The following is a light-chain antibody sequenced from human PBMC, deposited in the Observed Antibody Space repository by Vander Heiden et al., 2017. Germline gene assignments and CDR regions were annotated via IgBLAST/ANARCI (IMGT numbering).Light chain of an antibody. V-gene: IGLV2-23*03. Sequence: QSALTQPASVSGSPGQSITISCTGTSSDVGRYNLVSWYQQNPGKAPKLMIYEGSKRRSGVSNRFSGSKSGNTASLTISGLQAEDEADYYCCSYAGSSTFVVFGGGTKLTVL. J-gene: IGLJ2*01. CDR3: CSYAGSSTFVV. CDR2: EGS. CDR1: SSDVGRYNL.